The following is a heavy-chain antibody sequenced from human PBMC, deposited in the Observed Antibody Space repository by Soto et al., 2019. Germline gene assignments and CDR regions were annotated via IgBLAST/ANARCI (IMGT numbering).Heavy chain of an antibody. CDR2: ISAYNGNT. V-gene: IGHV1-18*01. D-gene: IGHD1-26*01. CDR3: ARVPVVGATISGWFDP. CDR1: GYTFTSYG. J-gene: IGHJ5*02. Sequence: GASVKVSCKASGYTFTSYGISWVRQAPGQGLEWMGWISAYNGNTNYAQKLQGRVTMTTDTSTSTAYMELRSLRSDDTAVYYCARVPVVGATISGWFDPWGQGNLVTVSS.